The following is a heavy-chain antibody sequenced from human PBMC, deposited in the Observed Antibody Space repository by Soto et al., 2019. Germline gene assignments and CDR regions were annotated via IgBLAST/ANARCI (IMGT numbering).Heavy chain of an antibody. D-gene: IGHD6-13*01. Sequence: QVQLQESGPGLVKPSQTLSLTCTVSGGSISSGNYYWSWIRQHPGKGLEWIGYIYYSGSTSYNPYLKSRVTISVDTSTNHFSLKLSSVTAADTAVYYCARVFSDSSSFFDPWGQGTLVTVSS. CDR2: IYYSGST. J-gene: IGHJ5*02. CDR1: GGSISSGNYY. CDR3: ARVFSDSSSFFDP. V-gene: IGHV4-31*03.